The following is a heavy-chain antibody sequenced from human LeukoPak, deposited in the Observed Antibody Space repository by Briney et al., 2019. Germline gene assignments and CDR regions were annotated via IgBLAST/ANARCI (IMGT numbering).Heavy chain of an antibody. CDR3: ARDSTNMDV. D-gene: IGHD2-2*01. CDR2: ISSSSRSM. Sequence: GGSLRLSCAASGFTFSLYSMNRVRQAPGKGLEWISSISSSSRSMYYTDSVKGRFTISRDNAQNSLYLQMSSLRAEDTAVYYCARDSTNMDVWGKGTTVTVSS. CDR1: GFTFSLYS. V-gene: IGHV3-21*01. J-gene: IGHJ6*03.